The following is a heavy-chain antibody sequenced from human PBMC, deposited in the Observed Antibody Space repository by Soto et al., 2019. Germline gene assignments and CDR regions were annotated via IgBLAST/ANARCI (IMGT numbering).Heavy chain of an antibody. D-gene: IGHD4-4*01. V-gene: IGHV1-69*11. CDR1: GGTFSSFA. CDR2: IIPTLGTA. J-gene: IGHJ6*02. CDR3: ATKKDSNPYYYYYAMDV. Sequence: QVQLVQSGAEVKKPGSSVKVSCKTSGGTFSSFAISWVRQAPGQGPEWMGGIIPTLGTAKYAQKFQDRVTITADESTSTAYMELSSLRSKDTAVYYCATKKDSNPYYYYYAMDVWGQGTTVTVSS.